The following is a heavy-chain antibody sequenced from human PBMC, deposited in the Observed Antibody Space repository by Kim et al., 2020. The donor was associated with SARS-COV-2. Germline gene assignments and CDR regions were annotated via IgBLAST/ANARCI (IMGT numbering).Heavy chain of an antibody. V-gene: IGHV4-61*01. J-gene: IGHJ4*02. CDR1: GGSVSSGSYY. CDR3: ARDRSHRYSSGYYDGVLDY. CDR2: IYYSGST. Sequence: SETLSLTCTVSGGSVSSGSYYWSWIRQPPGKGLEWIGYIYYSGSTNYNPSLKSRVTISVDTSKNQFSLKLSSVTAADTAVYYCARDRSHRYSSGYYDGVLDYWGQGTLVTVSS. D-gene: IGHD3-22*01.